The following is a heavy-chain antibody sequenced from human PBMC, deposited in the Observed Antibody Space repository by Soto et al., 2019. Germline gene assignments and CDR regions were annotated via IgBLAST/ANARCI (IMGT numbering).Heavy chain of an antibody. CDR2: FDPEDGET. CDR3: ATVDGSGSYYRPESIWFDP. V-gene: IGHV1-24*01. Sequence: GPPVKVSCKVSGYTLTELSMHWVRHAPGKGLVWMGGFDPEDGETIYAQKFQGRVTMTEDTSTDTAYMELSSLRSEDTAVYYCATVDGSGSYYRPESIWFDPWGQGTLVTVSS. CDR1: GYTLTELS. J-gene: IGHJ5*02. D-gene: IGHD3-10*01.